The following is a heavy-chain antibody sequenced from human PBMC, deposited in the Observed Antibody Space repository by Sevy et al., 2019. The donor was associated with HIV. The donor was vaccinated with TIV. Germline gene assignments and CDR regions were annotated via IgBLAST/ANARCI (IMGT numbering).Heavy chain of an antibody. V-gene: IGHV3-23*01. CDR3: AKDSGYDSPWYFDL. CDR2: ISGSGGST. D-gene: IGHD5-12*01. J-gene: IGHJ2*01. Sequence: GGSLRLSCAASGFSFSSYAMSWVRQGPGKGLEWVSGISGSGGSTYYADSLKGRFTISRDNSKNTVSLQMGSLRAEDTAVYYCAKDSGYDSPWYFDLWGRGTLVTVSS. CDR1: GFSFSSYA.